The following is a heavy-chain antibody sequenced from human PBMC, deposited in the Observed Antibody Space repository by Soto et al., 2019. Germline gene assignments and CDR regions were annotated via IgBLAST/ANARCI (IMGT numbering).Heavy chain of an antibody. J-gene: IGHJ4*02. V-gene: IGHV3-23*01. CDR3: EIPTGLEVTGPDY. CDR1: GFTFSNYA. CDR2: ISGIGGST. D-gene: IGHD2-21*02. Sequence: EVQLLESGGGLVQPGGSLRLSCAASGFTFSNYALSWVRQAPGKGLEWVSAISGIGGSTYFADSVKGRFTISRDNSMNILYLQMNILRADDTAIYYCEIPTGLEVTGPDYWGQGTLVTVSS.